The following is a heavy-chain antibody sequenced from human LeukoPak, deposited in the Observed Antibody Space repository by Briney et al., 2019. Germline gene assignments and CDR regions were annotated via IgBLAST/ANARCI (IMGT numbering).Heavy chain of an antibody. J-gene: IGHJ3*02. D-gene: IGHD3-16*01. CDR1: GYTFTGYY. CDR2: INPSGGST. CDR3: ARDLYNDYDAFDI. Sequence: ASVKVCCKASGYTFTGYYMHWVRQAPGQGLEWMGIINPSGGSTSYAQKFQGRVTMTRDMSTSTVYMELSSLRSEDTAVYYCARDLYNDYDAFDIWGQGTMVTVSS. V-gene: IGHV1-46*01.